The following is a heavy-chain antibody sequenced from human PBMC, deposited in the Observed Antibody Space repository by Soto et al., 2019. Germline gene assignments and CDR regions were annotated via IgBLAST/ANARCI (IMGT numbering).Heavy chain of an antibody. V-gene: IGHV3-66*01. D-gene: IGHD4-17*01. CDR2: IYSGGST. CDR3: ARVATSYGDYELYYFDY. CDR1: GFTVSSNY. Sequence: EVQLVESGGGLVQPGGSLRLSCAASGFTVSSNYMSWVRQAPGKGLEWVSVIYSGGSTYYADSVKGRFTISRDNSKNTLYLQMNSLRAEDTAVYYCARVATSYGDYELYYFDYWGQGTLVTVSS. J-gene: IGHJ4*02.